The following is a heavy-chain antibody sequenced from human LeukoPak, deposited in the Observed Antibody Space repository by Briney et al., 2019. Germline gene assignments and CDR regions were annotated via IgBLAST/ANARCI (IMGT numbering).Heavy chain of an antibody. CDR2: IYYSGST. Sequence: SETLSLTCTVSGGSISSYYWSWIRQPPGKGLEWIGNIYYSGSTYYNPSLKSRVTISVDTSKNQFSLKLSSVTAADTAVYYCARRGYSYDYFDYWGQGTLVTVSS. J-gene: IGHJ4*02. CDR1: GGSISSYY. V-gene: IGHV4-59*04. D-gene: IGHD5-18*01. CDR3: ARRGYSYDYFDY.